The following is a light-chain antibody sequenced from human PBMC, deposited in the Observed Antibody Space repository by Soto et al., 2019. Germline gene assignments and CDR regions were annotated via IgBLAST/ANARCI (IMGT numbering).Light chain of an antibody. Sequence: IVMTQSPLSLPVTPGESASISCRSSQSLLHRNGYNYLDWYLQKPGQSPQVLIYLGSNRASGVPDRFSGSGSGTDFTLKTSRVEAEDVGVYYCMQALQTPWTFGQGTKVDIK. J-gene: IGKJ1*01. V-gene: IGKV2-28*01. CDR2: LGS. CDR3: MQALQTPWT. CDR1: QSLLHRNGYNY.